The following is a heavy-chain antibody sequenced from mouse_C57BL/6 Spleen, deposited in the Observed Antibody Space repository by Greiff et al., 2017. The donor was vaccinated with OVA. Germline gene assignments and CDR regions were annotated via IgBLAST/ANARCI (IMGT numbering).Heavy chain of an antibody. V-gene: IGHV5-6*01. CDR1: GFTFSSYG. J-gene: IGHJ3*01. CDR2: ISSGGSYT. D-gene: IGHD2-3*01. CDR3: ARLSDGYFSWFAY. Sequence: EVQGVESGGDLVKPGGSLKLSCAASGFTFSSYGMSWVRQTPDKRLEWVATISSGGSYTYYPDSVKGRFTISRDNAKNTLYLQMSSLKSEDTAMYYCARLSDGYFSWFAYWGQGTLVTVSA.